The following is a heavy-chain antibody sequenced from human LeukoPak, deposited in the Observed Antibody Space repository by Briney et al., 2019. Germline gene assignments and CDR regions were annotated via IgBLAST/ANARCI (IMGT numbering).Heavy chain of an antibody. Sequence: GASVKVSCKASGYTFISYGISWVRQAPGQGLEWMAWISALIGDASYGQKFQDRVTVTTDTSTSTVYMELRSLTSDDTAHYYCARVAESGWFFQNWGQGTLVTVSS. V-gene: IGHV1-18*01. J-gene: IGHJ1*01. D-gene: IGHD3-10*01. CDR2: ISALIGDA. CDR1: GYTFISYG. CDR3: ARVAESGWFFQN.